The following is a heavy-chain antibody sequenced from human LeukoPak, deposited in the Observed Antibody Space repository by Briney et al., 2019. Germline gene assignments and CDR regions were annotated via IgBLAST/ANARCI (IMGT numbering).Heavy chain of an antibody. Sequence: GGSLRLSCAASGFTFSSYSMYWVRQAPGKGLEWVSSISSSSSYIYYADSVKGRFTISRDNAKNSLYLQMNSLRAEDTAVYYCAGRGNYVPFDYWGQGTLVTVSS. CDR2: ISSSSSYI. V-gene: IGHV3-21*01. D-gene: IGHD1-7*01. J-gene: IGHJ4*02. CDR1: GFTFSSYS. CDR3: AGRGNYVPFDY.